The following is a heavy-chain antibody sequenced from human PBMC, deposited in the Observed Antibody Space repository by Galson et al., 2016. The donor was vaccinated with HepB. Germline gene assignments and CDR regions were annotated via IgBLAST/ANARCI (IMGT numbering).Heavy chain of an antibody. V-gene: IGHV1-18*01. Sequence: SVKVSCKASGYTFINYGINWVRQAPGQGLEWMGRINIKNGNTTYGEQFQGRVTMTTNTPPSTAYMELRSLRPDDTAVDYCARDRGTETGYESRFESGLDYWGQGSLVTVSS. J-gene: IGHJ4*02. CDR1: GYTFINYG. CDR3: ARDRGTETGYESRFESGLDY. D-gene: IGHD3-10*01. CDR2: INIKNGNT.